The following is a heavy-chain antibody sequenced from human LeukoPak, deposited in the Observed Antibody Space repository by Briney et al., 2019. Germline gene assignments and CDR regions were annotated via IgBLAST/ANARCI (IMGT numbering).Heavy chain of an antibody. CDR1: GFTFSSYA. J-gene: IGHJ4*02. Sequence: PGGSLRLSCAASGFTFSSYAMTWVRQAPGKGLEWVSAIGGSGDNTHYADSVKGRFTISRDNSKNTLYLHMNSLRAEDTAVYYCAKVAVGGGSHPYNFDYWGQGTLVTVSS. CDR3: AKVAVGGGSHPYNFDY. CDR2: IGGSGDNT. V-gene: IGHV3-23*01. D-gene: IGHD2-15*01.